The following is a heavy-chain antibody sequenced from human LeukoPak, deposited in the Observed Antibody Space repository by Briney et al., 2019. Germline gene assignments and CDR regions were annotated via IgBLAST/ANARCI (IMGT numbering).Heavy chain of an antibody. CDR2: ISSSSSYI. J-gene: IGHJ4*02. D-gene: IGHD3-22*01. Sequence: GGSLRLSCAASGFTFSSYSMNWVRQAPGKGLEWVSSISSSSSYIYYADSVKGRFTISRDNSKNTLYLQMNSLRAEDTAVYYCAKDGSGYYYDFDYWGQGTLVTVYS. CDR1: GFTFSSYS. V-gene: IGHV3-21*04. CDR3: AKDGSGYYYDFDY.